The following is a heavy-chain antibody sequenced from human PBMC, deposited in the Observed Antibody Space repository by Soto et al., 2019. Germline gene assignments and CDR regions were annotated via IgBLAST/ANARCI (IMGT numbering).Heavy chain of an antibody. CDR3: ARGSTYYDSSGYLDY. CDR2: IYSGGST. J-gene: IGHJ4*02. D-gene: IGHD3-22*01. V-gene: IGHV3-66*01. Sequence: GSLRLSCAASGFTVSSNYMSWVRQAPGKGLEWVSVIYSGGSTYYADSVKGRFTISRDNSKNTLYLQMNSLRAEDTAVYYCARGSTYYDSSGYLDYWGQGTLVTVSS. CDR1: GFTVSSNY.